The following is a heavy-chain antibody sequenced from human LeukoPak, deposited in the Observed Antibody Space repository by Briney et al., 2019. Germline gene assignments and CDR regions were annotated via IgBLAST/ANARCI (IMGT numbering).Heavy chain of an antibody. J-gene: IGHJ4*02. CDR2: IYTSGST. Sequence: SETLSLTCTVSGGSISSYYWSWIRQPAGKGLEWIGRIYTSGSTNYNPSLKSRVTMSVDTSKNQFSLKLSSVTAADTAVYYCARDRHDYSNYYFDYWGQGTLVTVSS. CDR3: ARDRHDYSNYYFDY. CDR1: GGSISSYY. D-gene: IGHD4-11*01. V-gene: IGHV4-4*07.